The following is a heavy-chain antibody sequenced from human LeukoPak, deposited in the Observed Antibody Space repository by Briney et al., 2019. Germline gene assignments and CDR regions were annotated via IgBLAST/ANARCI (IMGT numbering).Heavy chain of an antibody. Sequence: GGSLRLSCAASGFTFSSYGMHWVRQAPGKGLEWVAVFYSGDTTYYANSVKGRFTISRDNSKNMLYLQMNSLRAEDTAVYYCAGRLLTGYYEFWGQGTLVTVSS. D-gene: IGHD3-9*01. CDR3: AGRLLTGYYEF. CDR2: FYSGDTT. J-gene: IGHJ4*02. V-gene: IGHV3-66*01. CDR1: GFTFSSYG.